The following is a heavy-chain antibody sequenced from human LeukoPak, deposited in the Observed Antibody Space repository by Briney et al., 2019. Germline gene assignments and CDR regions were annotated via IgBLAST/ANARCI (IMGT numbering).Heavy chain of an antibody. CDR1: GGTFTSFA. CDR3: ARGSGSPPYFEY. Sequence: ASVKVSCKASGGTFTSFAMHWVRQAPGQGLEWMGWINTNTGNPTYAQGFTGRFVFSFDTSVSTASLQISSLNAEDTGVYYCARGSGSPPYFEYWGQGTLVTVSS. J-gene: IGHJ4*02. D-gene: IGHD1-26*01. CDR2: INTNTGNP. V-gene: IGHV7-4-1*02.